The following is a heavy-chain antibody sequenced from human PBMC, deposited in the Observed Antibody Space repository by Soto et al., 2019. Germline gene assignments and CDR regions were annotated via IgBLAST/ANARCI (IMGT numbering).Heavy chain of an antibody. CDR1: GGCISSDNYY. Sequence: QVQLQESGPGLVKPSQTLSLTCTVSGGCISSDNYYWSWIRQPPGKGLEWIGDIHDTATTSYNPSLKSRLTLSIATSKNHFSLTLRSVTAADTPVYFCASQYYDFSSGALDFWGQGILVTVSS. J-gene: IGHJ4*02. D-gene: IGHD3-3*01. CDR3: ASQYYDFSSGALDF. V-gene: IGHV4-30-4*01. CDR2: IHDTATT.